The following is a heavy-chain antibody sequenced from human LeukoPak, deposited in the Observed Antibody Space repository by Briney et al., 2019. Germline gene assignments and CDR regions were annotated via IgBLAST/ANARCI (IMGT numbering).Heavy chain of an antibody. CDR1: GFTFEDYA. V-gene: IGHV3-9*03. CDR2: ITWNRGKI. J-gene: IGHJ3*02. CDR3: ANARGGVFDI. D-gene: IGHD3-10*01. Sequence: GGSLRLSCAVSGFTFEDYAMLWVRQAPGKGLEWVSGITWNRGKIVYADSVRGRFTISRDNGKNSLSLQRNSLRAEDMALYYFANARGGVFDIWGQGTTVTVSS.